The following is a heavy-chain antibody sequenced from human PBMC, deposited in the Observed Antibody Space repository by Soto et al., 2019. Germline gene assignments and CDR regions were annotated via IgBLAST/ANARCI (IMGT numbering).Heavy chain of an antibody. CDR1: GYTFATYD. D-gene: IGHD2-21*01. CDR2: MNPNSGNT. CDR3: ARSDRYNVNWLDS. V-gene: IGHV1-8*01. Sequence: QVQLVQSGAEVKTPGASVKVSCKASGYTFATYDINWVRQAPGQGLEWMGWMNPNSGNTGYAQKFQGRLTMTRDTALSVATTELSSLRNDATAVYYCARSDRYNVNWLDSWGQGTLVTV. J-gene: IGHJ5*01.